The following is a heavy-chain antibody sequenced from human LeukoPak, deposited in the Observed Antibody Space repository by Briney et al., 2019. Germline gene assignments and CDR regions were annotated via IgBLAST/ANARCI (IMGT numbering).Heavy chain of an antibody. J-gene: IGHJ4*02. V-gene: IGHV4-39*01. Sequence: SETLSLTCTVSGGSISSSSYYWGWIRQPPGKGLEWIGSIYYSGSTYYNPSLKSRVTISVDTSKNQFSLKLSSVTAADTAVYYCARIYDFWSGYDYWGQGTLVIVSS. CDR3: ARIYDFWSGYDY. D-gene: IGHD3-3*01. CDR1: GGSISSSSYY. CDR2: IYYSGST.